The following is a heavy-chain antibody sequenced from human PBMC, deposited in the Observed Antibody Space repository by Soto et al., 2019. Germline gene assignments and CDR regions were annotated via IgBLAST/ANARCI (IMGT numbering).Heavy chain of an antibody. CDR2: INAGNGNT. J-gene: IGHJ6*02. V-gene: IGHV1-3*01. Sequence: GASVKVSCKASGYTFTSYAMHWVRQAPGQRLEWMGWINAGNGNTKYSQKFQGRVTITRDTSASTAYMELSSLRSEDTAVYYCARVNLGGPYHYGMDVWGQVPTVTVSS. CDR1: GYTFTSYA. CDR3: ARVNLGGPYHYGMDV. D-gene: IGHD3-16*01.